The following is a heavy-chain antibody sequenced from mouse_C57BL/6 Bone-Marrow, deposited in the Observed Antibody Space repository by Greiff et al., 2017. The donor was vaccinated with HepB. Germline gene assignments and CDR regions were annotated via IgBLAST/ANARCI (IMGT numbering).Heavy chain of an antibody. V-gene: IGHV1-81*01. Sequence: VQLQQSGAELARPGASVKLSCKASGYTFTSYGISWVKQRTGQGLEWIGEIYPRSGNTYYNEKFKGKATLTADKYSSTAYMELRSLTSEDSAVYFCAFYYSNYYYAMDYWGQGTSVTVSS. CDR2: IYPRSGNT. CDR3: AFYYSNYYYAMDY. CDR1: GYTFTSYG. D-gene: IGHD2-5*01. J-gene: IGHJ4*01.